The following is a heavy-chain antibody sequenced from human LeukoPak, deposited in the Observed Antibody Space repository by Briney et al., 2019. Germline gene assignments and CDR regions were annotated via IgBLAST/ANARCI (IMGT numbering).Heavy chain of an antibody. CDR3: ARASRGMYYYYYMDV. V-gene: IGHV1-69*05. CDR1: GGTFSSYA. D-gene: IGHD3-16*01. Sequence: GASVKVSCKASGGTFSSYAISWVRQAPGQGLEWMGGIIPIFGTANYAQKFQGRVTITTDDSTSTAYMELTSLRSEDTAVYYCARASRGMYYYYYMDVWGKGTTVTVSS. J-gene: IGHJ6*03. CDR2: IIPIFGTA.